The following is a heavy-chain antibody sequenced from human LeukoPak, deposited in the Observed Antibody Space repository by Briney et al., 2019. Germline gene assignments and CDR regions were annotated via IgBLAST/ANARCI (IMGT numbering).Heavy chain of an antibody. CDR3: ARDVRPYCSSTSCYRDYYYYGMDV. Sequence: SETLSLTCTVSGGSISSYHWSWIRQPPGKGLEWIGYIYYSGSTNYNPSLKSRVTISVDTSKNQFSLKLSSVTAADTAVYYCARDVRPYCSSTSCYRDYYYYGMDVWGQGTTVTVSS. J-gene: IGHJ6*02. CDR1: GGSISSYH. V-gene: IGHV4-59*01. D-gene: IGHD2-2*02. CDR2: IYYSGST.